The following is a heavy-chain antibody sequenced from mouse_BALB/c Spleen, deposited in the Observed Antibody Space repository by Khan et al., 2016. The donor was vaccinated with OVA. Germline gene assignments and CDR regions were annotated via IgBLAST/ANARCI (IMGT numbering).Heavy chain of an antibody. D-gene: IGHD1-1*01. CDR3: ARSNYYGSSLYAMDY. CDR2: IGPGSGNT. J-gene: IGHJ4*01. Sequence: DLVKPGASVKLSCKASGYTFTSYWINWIKQRPGQGLEWVGHIGPGSGNTYYNEIFKGKATLTVDTSSSTAYIQLSSLSSEDSAVSFCARSNYYGSSLYAMDYWGQGTSVTVSS. CDR1: GYTFTSYW. V-gene: IGHV1S41*01.